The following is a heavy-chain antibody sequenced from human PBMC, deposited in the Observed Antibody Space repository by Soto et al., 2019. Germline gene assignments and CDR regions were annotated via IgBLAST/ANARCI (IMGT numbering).Heavy chain of an antibody. Sequence: SQPLLLTCAICVDSVSSNSAAWISIRQSPPRGLEWLGRTHYRSNRHSDYAISAKSRIAIRPDTSPNQFSLQLNSVTPEDKDVYYCAGQHQWLDSWGQGILVTVSS. CDR2: THYRSNRHS. V-gene: IGHV6-1*01. CDR1: VDSVSSNSAA. CDR3: AGQHQWLDS. D-gene: IGHD6-19*01. J-gene: IGHJ4*02.